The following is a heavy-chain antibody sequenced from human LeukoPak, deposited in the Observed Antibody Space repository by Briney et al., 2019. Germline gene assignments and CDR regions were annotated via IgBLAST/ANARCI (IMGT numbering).Heavy chain of an antibody. V-gene: IGHV1-2*02. Sequence: GASVKVSCKASGCTFTGYYMHWVRQAPGQGLEWVGWINPNSGGTDYAQKFQGRVTMTRDTSISTAYMELSRLRCDDTAVYHCARGWIQLWSDLDYWGQGTLVTVSS. CDR1: GCTFTGYY. CDR3: ARGWIQLWSDLDY. CDR2: INPNSGGT. D-gene: IGHD5-18*01. J-gene: IGHJ4*02.